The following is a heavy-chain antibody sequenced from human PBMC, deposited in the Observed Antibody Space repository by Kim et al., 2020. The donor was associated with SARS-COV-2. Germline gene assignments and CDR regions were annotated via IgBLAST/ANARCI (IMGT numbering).Heavy chain of an antibody. CDR3: ARAYSGNYYYGMDV. J-gene: IGHJ6*02. V-gene: IGHV3-30*01. D-gene: IGHD1-26*01. Sequence: ATPVKGRFTISRDNSKNTLYLQMNSLRPEDTAVYYCARAYSGNYYYGMDVWGQGTTVTVSS.